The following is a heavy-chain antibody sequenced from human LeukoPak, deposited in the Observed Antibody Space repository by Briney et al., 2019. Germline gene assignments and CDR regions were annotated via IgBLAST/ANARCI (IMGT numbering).Heavy chain of an antibody. CDR2: IYYSGST. Sequence: PSETLSLTCTVSGGSISSYYWSWVRQPPGKGLEWVGYIYYSGSTKYNPSLKSGVTISVDTSKNQFSLKLSSVTAADTAVYYCAREGRGSGSYTFDYWGQGTLVTVSS. V-gene: IGHV4-59*01. D-gene: IGHD3-10*01. J-gene: IGHJ4*02. CDR3: AREGRGSGSYTFDY. CDR1: GGSISSYY.